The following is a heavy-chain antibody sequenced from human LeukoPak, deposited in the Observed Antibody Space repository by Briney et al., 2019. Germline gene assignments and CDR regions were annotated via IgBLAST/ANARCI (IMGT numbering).Heavy chain of an antibody. D-gene: IGHD3-22*01. CDR1: GFTFSSYS. V-gene: IGHV3-21*01. CDR3: ARVSGDSSGYYARVFDY. Sequence: GGSLRLSCAAYGFTFSSYSMNWVRQAPGKGLEWVSFISTSSSYIYYADSVKGRFTISRDNAKNSLYLEMNSLRAEDTAVYYCARVSGDSSGYYARVFDYWGQGTLVTVSS. CDR2: ISTSSSYI. J-gene: IGHJ4*02.